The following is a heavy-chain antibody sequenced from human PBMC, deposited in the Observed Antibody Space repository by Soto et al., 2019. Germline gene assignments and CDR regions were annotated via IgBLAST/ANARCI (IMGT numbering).Heavy chain of an antibody. V-gene: IGHV3-48*01. Sequence: EVQLVESGGGLVQPGGSLRLSCAASGFTFSSYSMNWVRQAPGKGLEWVSYISSSSSTIYYADSVKGRFTISRDNAKNSLYLQMNSLRAEDTAVYYCAREGSIAVAGKVLGCYYYYYMDVWGKGTTVTVSS. CDR2: ISSSSSTI. J-gene: IGHJ6*03. CDR3: AREGSIAVAGKVLGCYYYYYMDV. CDR1: GFTFSSYS. D-gene: IGHD6-19*01.